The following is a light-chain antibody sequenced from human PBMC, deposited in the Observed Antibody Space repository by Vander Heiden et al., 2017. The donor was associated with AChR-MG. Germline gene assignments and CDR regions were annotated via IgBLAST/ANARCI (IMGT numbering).Light chain of an antibody. V-gene: IGLV2-14*03. Sequence: QSALTQPASVSGSPGQSITISCTGTTSDYVSWYQQHPGKAPKLMIYDVNNRPSGVSNRFSGSKSGNTASLTISGLQADDGVDYYCSSYTSASTLRLFGAGTKVNVL. CDR1: TSDY. J-gene: IGLJ1*01. CDR3: SSYTSASTLRL. CDR2: DVN.